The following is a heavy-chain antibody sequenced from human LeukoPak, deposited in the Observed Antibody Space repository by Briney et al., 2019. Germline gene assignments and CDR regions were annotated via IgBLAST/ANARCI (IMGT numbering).Heavy chain of an antibody. J-gene: IGHJ4*02. CDR3: TRYDHSSGWY. D-gene: IGHD6-19*01. V-gene: IGHV1-2*02. CDR2: INPNSGGT. Sequence: ASVKVSCKVSGYTLTELSMHWVRQAPGQGLEWMGWINPNSGGTNYAQKFQGRVTMTRDTSISTAYMELSRLRSDDTAVYYCTRYDHSSGWYWGQGTLVTVSS. CDR1: GYTLTELS.